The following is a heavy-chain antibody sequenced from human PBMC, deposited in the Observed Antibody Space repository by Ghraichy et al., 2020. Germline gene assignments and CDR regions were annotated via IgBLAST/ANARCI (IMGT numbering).Heavy chain of an antibody. V-gene: IGHV1-2*06. Sequence: ASVKVSCKTSGYTFTGYYIHWVRQAPGQGLEWMGRFNPDSGGANFGQYFQHRVTMTGDTSISTAYMELRRLRVDDTAVYYCTRGLASGRSYRSLDWFDPWGQGTLVTVSS. D-gene: IGHD3-10*01. CDR3: TRGLASGRSYRSLDWFDP. CDR1: GYTFTGYY. J-gene: IGHJ5*02. CDR2: FNPDSGGA.